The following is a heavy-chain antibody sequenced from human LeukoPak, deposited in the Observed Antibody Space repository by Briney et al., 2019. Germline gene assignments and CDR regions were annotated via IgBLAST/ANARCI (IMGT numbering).Heavy chain of an antibody. D-gene: IGHD1-26*01. CDR1: GGSISSSSYY. CDR3: ARSRSGSYYSAFDI. J-gene: IGHJ3*02. CDR2: IYYSGST. V-gene: IGHV4-39*01. Sequence: SETLSLTCTVSGGSISSSSYYWGWIRQPPGKGLEWIGSIYYSGSTYYNPSLKSRVTISVDTSKNQFSLKLSSVTAADTAVYYCARSRSGSYYSAFDIWGQGTMVTVSS.